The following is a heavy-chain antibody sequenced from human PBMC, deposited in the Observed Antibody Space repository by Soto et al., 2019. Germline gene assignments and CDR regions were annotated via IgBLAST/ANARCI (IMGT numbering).Heavy chain of an antibody. J-gene: IGHJ6*02. Sequence: TLSLTCAVSGYSISSSNWWGWIRQPPGKGLEWIGYIYYSGGTYYNPSLKSRVTMSVDTSKNQFSLKLSSVTAVDTAVYYCARKKGSMVSYYYYGMDVWGQGTTVTVSS. CDR2: IYYSGGT. CDR1: GYSISSSNW. V-gene: IGHV4-28*01. CDR3: ARKKGSMVSYYYYGMDV. D-gene: IGHD3-10*01.